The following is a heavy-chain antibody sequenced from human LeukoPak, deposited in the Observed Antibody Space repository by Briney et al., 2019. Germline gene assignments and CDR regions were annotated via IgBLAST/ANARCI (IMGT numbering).Heavy chain of an antibody. CDR3: ARATFGYSGYDSPNPYYYYMDV. J-gene: IGHJ6*03. V-gene: IGHV3-74*01. D-gene: IGHD5-12*01. CDR2: INSDGSST. Sequence: PGGSLRLSCAASGFTFSSYWMHWVRQAPGKGLVWVSRINSDGSSTSYADSVKGRFTISRDNAKNTLYLQMNSLRAEDTAVYYCARATFGYSGYDSPNPYYYYMDVWGKGTTVTISS. CDR1: GFTFSSYW.